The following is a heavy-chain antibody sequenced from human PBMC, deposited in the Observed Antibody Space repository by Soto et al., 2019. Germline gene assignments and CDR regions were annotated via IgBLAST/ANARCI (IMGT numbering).Heavy chain of an antibody. CDR2: ISSSSSYI. CDR3: ARDGPRWLQRSYYFDF. D-gene: IGHD3-16*01. J-gene: IGHJ4*02. V-gene: IGHV3-21*06. Sequence: EGQLVESGGGLVKPGGSLRLSCAASGFTFSTYNMNWVREAPVKGLEWVSSISSSSSYIYYADSVKGRFTISRDNGKNSLFLQMSSLRVEDTAVYYCARDGPRWLQRSYYFDFWGQGTLVTVSS. CDR1: GFTFSTYN.